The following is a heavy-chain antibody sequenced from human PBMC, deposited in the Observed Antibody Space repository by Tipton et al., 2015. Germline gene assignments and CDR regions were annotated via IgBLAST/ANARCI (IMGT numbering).Heavy chain of an antibody. CDR1: GFTVSSNY. Sequence: VQLVQSGGGLIQSGGSPRLSCAASGFTVSSNYMSWVRQAPGKGLEWVSIIYSGGSTYYADSVKGRFTISRDNSKNTLYLQMNSLRSEDTAVYYCARDRLSNDEVFDIWGRGTMVTVSS. J-gene: IGHJ3*02. CDR2: IYSGGST. V-gene: IGHV3-66*03. D-gene: IGHD3-16*01. CDR3: ARDRLSNDEVFDI.